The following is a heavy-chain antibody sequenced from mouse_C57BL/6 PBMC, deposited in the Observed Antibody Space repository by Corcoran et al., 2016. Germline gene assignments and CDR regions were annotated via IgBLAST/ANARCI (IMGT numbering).Heavy chain of an antibody. J-gene: IGHJ2*01. Sequence: QIQLVQSGPELKKPGETVKISCKASGYTFTTYGMSWVKQAPGKGLKWMGWINTYSGVPTYADDFKGRFAFSLETSASTAYLQINNLKNEDTATYFCARSYEGYWGQGTTLTVSS. D-gene: IGHD2-3*01. CDR3: ARSYEGY. CDR2: INTYSGVP. V-gene: IGHV9-3*01. CDR1: GYTFTTYG.